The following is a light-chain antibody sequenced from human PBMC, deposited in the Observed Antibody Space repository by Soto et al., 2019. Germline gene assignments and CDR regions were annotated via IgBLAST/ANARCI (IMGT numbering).Light chain of an antibody. J-gene: IGLJ2*01. CDR2: DVS. V-gene: IGLV2-14*01. CDR3: SSYTSSSTLV. Sequence: QSVLTQPPSLSAAPGQSITISCTGTSSDVGGYNYVSWYQQHPGKAPKLMIYDVSNRPSGVSNRFSGSKSGNTASLTISGLQAEDEADYYCSSYTSSSTLVFGGGTKVTV. CDR1: SSDVGGYNY.